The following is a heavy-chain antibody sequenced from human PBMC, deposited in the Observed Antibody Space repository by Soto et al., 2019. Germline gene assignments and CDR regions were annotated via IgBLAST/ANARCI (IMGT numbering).Heavy chain of an antibody. CDR2: ISSNGNT. D-gene: IGHD2-21*02. J-gene: IGHJ6*02. V-gene: IGHV4-59*12. Sequence: PSGDPSLTCTVSDGSISNFYWSWIRQPPGKGLEWIGYISSNGNTNYNPSLKSRVSISLDTSKKHFSLKLSSVTDADTAAYYCARADRTLVTSYSLDVWGQGTTVTVSS. CDR1: DGSISNFY. CDR3: ARADRTLVTSYSLDV.